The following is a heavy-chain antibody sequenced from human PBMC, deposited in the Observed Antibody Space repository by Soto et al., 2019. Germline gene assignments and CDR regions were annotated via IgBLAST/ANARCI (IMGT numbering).Heavy chain of an antibody. CDR1: GFTFSSYA. D-gene: IGHD3-9*01. CDR3: AKDGYLDTYYFDY. Sequence: VQLVESGGGVVQPGRSLRLSCAASGFTFSSYAMHWVRQAPGKGLEWVAVISYDGISKHYADSVKGRFSSSRDESENTLYVQMNSLRAEDTAVYYCAKDGYLDTYYFDYWGQGTLVTVSS. V-gene: IGHV3-30-3*01. CDR2: ISYDGISK. J-gene: IGHJ4*02.